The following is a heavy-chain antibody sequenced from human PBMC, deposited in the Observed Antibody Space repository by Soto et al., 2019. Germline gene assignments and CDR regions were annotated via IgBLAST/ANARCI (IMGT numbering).Heavy chain of an antibody. Sequence: GGSLRLSCAASGFTFSSYAMSWVRQAPGKGLEWVSAISGSGGGTYYADSVKGRFTISRDNSKNTLYLQMNSLRAEDTAVYYCAKFTVVTRWFDPWGQGTLVTVSS. CDR1: GFTFSSYA. V-gene: IGHV3-23*01. J-gene: IGHJ5*02. D-gene: IGHD2-21*02. CDR2: ISGSGGGT. CDR3: AKFTVVTRWFDP.